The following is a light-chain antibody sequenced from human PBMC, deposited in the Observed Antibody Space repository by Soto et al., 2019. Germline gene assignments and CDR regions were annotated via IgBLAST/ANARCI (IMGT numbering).Light chain of an antibody. CDR2: GTS. V-gene: IGKV3-20*01. CDR1: QTIGRNY. J-gene: IGKJ4*01. Sequence: EIGLTQSPGTLSLSPGETATLSCRASQTIGRNYLAWYQQKPGQAPRLLIFGTSTRATGIPDRFSGSGSGTDFTLSISRLEPEDFAVYYCQQYANSPLLTFGGGTKVEIK. CDR3: QQYANSPLLT.